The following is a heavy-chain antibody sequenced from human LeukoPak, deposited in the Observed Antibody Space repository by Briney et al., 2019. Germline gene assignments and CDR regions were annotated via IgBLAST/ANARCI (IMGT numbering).Heavy chain of an antibody. V-gene: IGHV3-33*08. J-gene: IGHJ4*02. Sequence: GGSLRLSCAASGFTFSRFGMNWVRQAPGKGLEWVAFIWYDGSNKYYADSVKGRFTISRDNSRNTLFLQMNSLRVEDTAVYYCATDRATQYFDYWGQGTLVSVPS. CDR2: IWYDGSNK. D-gene: IGHD2-15*01. CDR1: GFTFSRFG. CDR3: ATDRATQYFDY.